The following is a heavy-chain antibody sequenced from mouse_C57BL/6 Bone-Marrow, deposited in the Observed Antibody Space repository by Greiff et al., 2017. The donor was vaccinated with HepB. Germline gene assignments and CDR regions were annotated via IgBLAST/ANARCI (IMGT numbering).Heavy chain of an antibody. J-gene: IGHJ4*01. CDR3: GSITTVVEYYAMDY. Sequence: VQLQQSGTVLARPGASVKMSCKTSGYTFTSYWMHWVKQRPGQGLEWIGAIYPGNSDTSYNQKFKGKAKLTAVTSASTAYMELSSLTNEDSAVYYCGSITTVVEYYAMDYCGQGTSVTVSP. CDR1: GYTFTSYW. D-gene: IGHD1-1*01. V-gene: IGHV1-5*01. CDR2: IYPGNSDT.